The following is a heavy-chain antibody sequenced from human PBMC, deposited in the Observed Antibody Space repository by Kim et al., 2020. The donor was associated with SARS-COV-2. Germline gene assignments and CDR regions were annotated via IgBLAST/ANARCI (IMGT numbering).Heavy chain of an antibody. CDR3: VSTDAYYWRLDY. CDR2: IHYSGSA. Sequence: SETLSLTCTVSGGSISSENTYWSWIRQPPGKGLEWIGYIHYSGSAYYNPSLKSRVTMSVDTSKNQFSLKLNSATAADTAMYYCVSTDAYYWRLDYWGQGT. V-gene: IGHV4-30-4*01. D-gene: IGHD2-21*01. J-gene: IGHJ4*02. CDR1: GGSISSENTY.